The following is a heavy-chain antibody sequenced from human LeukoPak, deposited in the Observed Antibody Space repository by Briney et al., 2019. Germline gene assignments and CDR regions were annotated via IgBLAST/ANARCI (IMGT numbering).Heavy chain of an antibody. CDR3: ARGRYYYDSSGSTIARDFDY. Sequence: SETLSLTCTVSGGSISSYYWSWIRQPPGKGLEWIGYMYYSGSTNYNPSLRSRVTISVDTSKNQFSLKLSSVTAADTAVYYCARGRYYYDSSGSTIARDFDYWGQGTLVTVSS. J-gene: IGHJ4*02. V-gene: IGHV4-59*08. D-gene: IGHD3-22*01. CDR2: MYYSGST. CDR1: GGSISSYY.